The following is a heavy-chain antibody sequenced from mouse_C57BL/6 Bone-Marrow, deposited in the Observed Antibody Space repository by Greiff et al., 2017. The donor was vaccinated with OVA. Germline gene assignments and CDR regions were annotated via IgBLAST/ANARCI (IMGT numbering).Heavy chain of an antibody. J-gene: IGHJ4*01. Sequence: EVQLVESGPGLAKPSQTLSLTCSVTGYSITSDYWNWIRKFPGNKLEYMGYISYSGSTYYNPSLKSRISITRDTSKNQYYLQLNSVTTEDTATYYCARSYYGSSYDYYAMDYWGQGTSVTVSS. CDR1: GYSITSDY. CDR2: ISYSGST. D-gene: IGHD1-1*01. CDR3: ARSYYGSSYDYYAMDY. V-gene: IGHV3-8*01.